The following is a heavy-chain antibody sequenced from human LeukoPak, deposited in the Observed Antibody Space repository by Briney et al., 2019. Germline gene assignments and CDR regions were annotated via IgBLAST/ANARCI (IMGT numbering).Heavy chain of an antibody. CDR1: GYTFTSYG. V-gene: IGHV1-8*03. Sequence: AASVKVSCKASGYTFTSYGISWVRQATGQGLEWMGWMNPNSGNTGYAQKFQGRVTITRNTSISTAYMELSSLRSEDTAVYYCARGRPFWFGEFNSYYMDVWGKGTTVTVSS. J-gene: IGHJ6*03. CDR2: MNPNSGNT. CDR3: ARGRPFWFGEFNSYYMDV. D-gene: IGHD3-10*01.